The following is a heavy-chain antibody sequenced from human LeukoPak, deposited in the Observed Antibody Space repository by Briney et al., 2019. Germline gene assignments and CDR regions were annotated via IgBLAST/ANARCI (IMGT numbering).Heavy chain of an antibody. Sequence: GGSLRLSCAASGFTFSSYAMSWVRQAPGKGLEWVSAISGSGGSTYYADSVKGRFTISRDNSKNTLYPQMNSLRAEDTAVYYCAKGSDSHRVRYYFDYWGQGTLVTVSS. V-gene: IGHV3-23*01. CDR2: ISGSGGST. CDR1: GFTFSSYA. J-gene: IGHJ4*02. CDR3: AKGSDSHRVRYYFDY. D-gene: IGHD3-22*01.